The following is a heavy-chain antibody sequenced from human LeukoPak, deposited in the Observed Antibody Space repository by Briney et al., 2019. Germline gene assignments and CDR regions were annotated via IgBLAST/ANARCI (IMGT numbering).Heavy chain of an antibody. V-gene: IGHV3-7*01. Sequence: PGGSLRLSCAASGFTFTTFWMSWVRQAPGRGLEWVANIKQDGSERYYVDSVKGRFTISRDNAKNSLYLQMNSLRAEDTGVYYCAGSGWQVYLDYWGQGALATVSS. CDR2: IKQDGSER. CDR3: AGSGWQVYLDY. D-gene: IGHD6-19*01. CDR1: GFTFTTFW. J-gene: IGHJ4*02.